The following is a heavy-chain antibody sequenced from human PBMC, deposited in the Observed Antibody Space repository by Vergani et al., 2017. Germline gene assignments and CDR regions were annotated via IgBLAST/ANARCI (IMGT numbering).Heavy chain of an antibody. J-gene: IGHJ4*02. CDR2: ITHSGYT. D-gene: IGHD3-22*01. V-gene: IGHV4-38-2*02. CDR3: VNDPWESSGANSGC. CDR1: GYSISSGYY. Sequence: QVQLQESGPGLLKPSETLSLTCTVSGYSISSGYYWGWIRQPPGKGLEWIGSITHSGYTFYSPSLKSRFSMSVDTSKNQFSLGGNSGTAADAAVYYCVNDPWESSGANSGCWGRGTLVSVSS.